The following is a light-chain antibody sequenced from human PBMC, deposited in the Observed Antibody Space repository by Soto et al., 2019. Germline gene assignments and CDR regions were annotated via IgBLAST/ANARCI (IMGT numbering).Light chain of an antibody. V-gene: IGKV1-39*01. J-gene: IGKJ4*01. CDR1: QSISSY. CDR2: AAS. CDR3: RQSYSTQLT. Sequence: DIQMTQSPSSLSASVGDRVTITCRASQSISSYLNWYQQKPGKAPKLLIYAASSLQSGVPSRFNGSVSATDFTLPISSLKPEDFTTYYCRQSYSTQLTFGGGTKVEIK.